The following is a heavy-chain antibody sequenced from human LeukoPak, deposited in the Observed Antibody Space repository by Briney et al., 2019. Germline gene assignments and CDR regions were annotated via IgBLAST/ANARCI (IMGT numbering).Heavy chain of an antibody. V-gene: IGHV3-23*01. CDR3: AKAGDDILTGYPYYFDY. J-gene: IGHJ4*02. D-gene: IGHD3-9*01. Sequence: GGSLRLSCAASGFTFSSYAMSWVRQAPGKGLEWVSAISGSGGSTYYADSVKGRFTISRDNSKNTLYLQMNSLRAEDTAVYYCAKAGDDILTGYPYYFDYWGQGTLVTVSS. CDR2: ISGSGGST. CDR1: GFTFSSYA.